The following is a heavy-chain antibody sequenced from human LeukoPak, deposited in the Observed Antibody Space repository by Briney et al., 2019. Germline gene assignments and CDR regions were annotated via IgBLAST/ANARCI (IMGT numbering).Heavy chain of an antibody. J-gene: IGHJ3*02. D-gene: IGHD5-12*01. CDR2: IYHSGST. V-gene: IGHV4-30-2*01. CDR1: GGSISSGGYS. Sequence: SETLSLTCAVSGGSISSGGYSWSWVRQPPGEGLEWVGYIYHSGSTYYNPSLQSRVTILLDRSKNQFSLKLSSMTAADTAVYYCASGNTGYDRDSFDIWGQGTMVTVSS. CDR3: ASGNTGYDRDSFDI.